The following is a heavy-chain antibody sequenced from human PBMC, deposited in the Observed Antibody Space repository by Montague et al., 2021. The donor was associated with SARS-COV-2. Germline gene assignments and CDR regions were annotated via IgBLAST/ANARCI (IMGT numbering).Heavy chain of an antibody. CDR2: ISYTSGST. CDR3: AKGVDASGSYRSTLGY. Sequence: SLRLSCAASEFSFRSYAMNWVRQAPGKGLEWVSGISYTSGSTYYADSVKGRFTISRDNSKNTVYLQMNSLRAEDTAVYYCAKGVDASGSYRSTLGYWGQGTLVTVSS. CDR1: EFSFRSYA. D-gene: IGHD3-10*01. J-gene: IGHJ4*02. V-gene: IGHV3-23*01.